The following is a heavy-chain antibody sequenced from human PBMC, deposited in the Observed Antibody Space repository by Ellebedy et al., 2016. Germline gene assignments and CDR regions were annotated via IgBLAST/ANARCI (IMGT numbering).Heavy chain of an antibody. D-gene: IGHD3-10*01. V-gene: IGHV5-10-1*01. CDR3: ARRRAGSEQYGLDV. CDR2: TDPSDSYT. Sequence: GGSLRLSXKGSGYSFTTYWITWVRQLPGKGLEWMGRTDPSDSYTNYSPSLQGHVTISTDKSISTAYLQWSSLKASDTAIYYCARRRAGSEQYGLDVWGQGTTVTVSS. J-gene: IGHJ6*02. CDR1: GYSFTTYW.